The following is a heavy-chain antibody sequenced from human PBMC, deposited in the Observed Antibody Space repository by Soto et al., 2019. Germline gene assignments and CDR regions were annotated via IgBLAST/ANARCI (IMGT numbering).Heavy chain of an antibody. D-gene: IGHD6-19*01. Sequence: QVQLQESGPGLVKPSETLSLTCTVSGGSITDGYWNWTRQSPGKGLEWIGNIFFSGYTKYNPSLESRVTLSIDPSKNQFSLKMNSVTAADTAVYFCARDASGLNWFDPWGQGTLVIVSS. CDR3: ARDASGLNWFDP. J-gene: IGHJ5*02. CDR2: IFFSGYT. V-gene: IGHV4-59*01. CDR1: GGSITDGY.